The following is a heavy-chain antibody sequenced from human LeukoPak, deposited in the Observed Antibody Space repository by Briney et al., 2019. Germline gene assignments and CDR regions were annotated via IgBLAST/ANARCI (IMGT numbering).Heavy chain of an antibody. CDR2: ISYDGSNK. Sequence: GRSLRLSCAASGFTFSSYAMHWVRQAPGKGLEWVAVISYDGSNKYYADSVKGRFTIYRDNSKNTLYLQMNSLRAEDTAVYYCARVGRYSSSWYFDYWGQGTLVTVSS. D-gene: IGHD6-13*01. CDR1: GFTFSSYA. V-gene: IGHV3-30*01. CDR3: ARVGRYSSSWYFDY. J-gene: IGHJ4*02.